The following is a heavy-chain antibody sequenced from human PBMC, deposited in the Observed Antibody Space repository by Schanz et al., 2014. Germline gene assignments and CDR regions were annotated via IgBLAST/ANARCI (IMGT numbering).Heavy chain of an antibody. Sequence: QGQRLKSGAEVKKPGASVKVSCKASGYIFGSHGMTWVRQAPGQGPELMGWINAHTGNTQYAQKCQGRVNMTRDTVTTTVHLEMTRMRPDDTTIYYTARFHSATYHYNSHGAFDIWGQGTRVTVSS. J-gene: IGHJ3*02. D-gene: IGHD3-10*01. CDR2: INAHTGNT. CDR3: ARFHSATYHYNSHGAFDI. V-gene: IGHV1-18*01. CDR1: GYIFGSHG.